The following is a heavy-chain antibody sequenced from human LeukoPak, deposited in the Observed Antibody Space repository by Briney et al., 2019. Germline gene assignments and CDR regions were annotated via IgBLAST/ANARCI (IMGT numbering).Heavy chain of an antibody. CDR2: ISAYNGNT. J-gene: IGHJ4*02. D-gene: IGHD6-13*01. Sequence: GAPVKVSCTASGYTFTSYGISWVRQAPGQGFEWMGWISAYNGNTNYAQKLQGRVTMTTDTSTSTAYMELSSLRSEDTAVYYCARDYSSSWPRRYFDYWGQGTLVTVSS. CDR1: GYTFTSYG. V-gene: IGHV1-18*01. CDR3: ARDYSSSWPRRYFDY.